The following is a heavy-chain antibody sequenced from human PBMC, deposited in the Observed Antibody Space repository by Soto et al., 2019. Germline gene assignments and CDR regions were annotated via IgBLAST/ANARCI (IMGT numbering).Heavy chain of an antibody. CDR1: GFSLTSGEVG. D-gene: IGHD1-1*01. Sequence: QITLKESGPTLVKPTQTLTLTCTFSGFSLTSGEVGVAWIRQPPGKALERLGNSFSTGDRWYNPCLKTRLTITKGTSVNQVVLTMTELDPVDTATYYCVRSKLTLVWFFDLWGRGTLVTVSS. CDR3: VRSKLTLVWFFDL. V-gene: IGHV2-5*01. J-gene: IGHJ2*01. CDR2: SFSTGDR.